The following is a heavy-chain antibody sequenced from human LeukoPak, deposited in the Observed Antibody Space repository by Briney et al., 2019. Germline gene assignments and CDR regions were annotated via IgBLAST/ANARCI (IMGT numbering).Heavy chain of an antibody. Sequence: GGSLRLSCAASGFTFSDYGIHWVRQAPGKGLEWVAVIWSDGSNKYYADSVKGRFTISRDNSKKTLYLQLNSLRVEDTAVYYCVRASGSFDYWGQGTLVTVSS. D-gene: IGHD3-10*01. CDR3: VRASGSFDY. CDR2: IWSDGSNK. J-gene: IGHJ4*02. V-gene: IGHV3-33*01. CDR1: GFTFSDYG.